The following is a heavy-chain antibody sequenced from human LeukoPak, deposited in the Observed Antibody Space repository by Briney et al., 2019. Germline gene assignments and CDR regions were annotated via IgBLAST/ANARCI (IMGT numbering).Heavy chain of an antibody. CDR3: TLIKGWGSGTYYLDY. V-gene: IGHV3-15*01. J-gene: IGHJ4*02. Sequence: GGYLRLSCAASGFDIYNDWMSWVRQAPGRGLEWVGRIKSKSAGGTIDCAAPVNGRFIISRDDSKNTLYLQMNSLKTEDTAMYYCTLIKGWGSGTYYLDYWGQGTLVTVSS. CDR2: IKSKSAGGTI. CDR1: GFDIYNDW. D-gene: IGHD3-10*01.